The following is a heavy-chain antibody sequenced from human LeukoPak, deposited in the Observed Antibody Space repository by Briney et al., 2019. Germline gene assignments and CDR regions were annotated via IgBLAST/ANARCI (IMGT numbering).Heavy chain of an antibody. Sequence: GGSLRLSCAASGFSFCSYSMNWVRQAPGKGLEWVSYTSGSGNAIHYTDSVKGRFTISRDNAKNALYLQMNSLRAEDTAVYFCARDYLYAFDYWGQGTLVTVSS. D-gene: IGHD2-2*01. CDR2: TSGSGNAI. CDR3: ARDYLYAFDY. J-gene: IGHJ4*02. CDR1: GFSFCSYS. V-gene: IGHV3-48*01.